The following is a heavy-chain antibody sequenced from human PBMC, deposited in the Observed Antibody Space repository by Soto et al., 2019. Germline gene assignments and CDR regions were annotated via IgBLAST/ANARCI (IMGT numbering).Heavy chain of an antibody. Sequence: QVQLQESGPGLVKPSQTLSLTCTVSGGSISSGGYYWSWIRQHPGKGLEWIGYIYYSGSTYYNPSPKSRVTISVDTSKNQFSLKLSSVTAADTAVYYCARDRDYGGNSGWYFDRWGRGTLVTVSS. D-gene: IGHD4-17*01. J-gene: IGHJ2*01. V-gene: IGHV4-31*03. CDR1: GGSISSGGYY. CDR3: ARDRDYGGNSGWYFDR. CDR2: IYYSGST.